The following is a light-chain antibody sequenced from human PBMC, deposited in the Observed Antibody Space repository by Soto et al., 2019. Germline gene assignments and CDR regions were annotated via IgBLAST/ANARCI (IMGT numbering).Light chain of an antibody. Sequence: EIVLTHSPATLSLSPGERATLSSSASQSISGSYLAWYQQKPGQSPRLLIYSASTRATGIPDRFSGSGSGTDFTLTISRLEPEDFAVYYCQHYGSSPSTFGGGTKVDI. CDR3: QHYGSSPST. J-gene: IGKJ4*02. V-gene: IGKV3-20*01. CDR1: QSISGSY. CDR2: SAS.